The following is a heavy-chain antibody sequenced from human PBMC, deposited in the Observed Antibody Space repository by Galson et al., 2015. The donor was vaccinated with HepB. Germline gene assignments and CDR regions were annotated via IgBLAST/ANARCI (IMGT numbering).Heavy chain of an antibody. Sequence: SVKVSCKASGYTFTGYYMHWVRQAPGQGLEWMGWINPNSGGTNYAQKFQGWVTMTRDTSISTAYMELSRLRSDDTAVYYCARDPGYYDSSGYDYFDYWGQGTLVTVSS. D-gene: IGHD3-22*01. CDR3: ARDPGYYDSSGYDYFDY. J-gene: IGHJ4*02. CDR1: GYTFTGYY. CDR2: INPNSGGT. V-gene: IGHV1-2*04.